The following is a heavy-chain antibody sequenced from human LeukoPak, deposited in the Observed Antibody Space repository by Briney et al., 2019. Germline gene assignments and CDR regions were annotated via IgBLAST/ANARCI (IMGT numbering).Heavy chain of an antibody. Sequence: SETLSLTCTVSGGSINSNSFYWGWIRQPPGKGLEWIGYIYYSGSTNYNPSLKSRVTISVDTSKNQFSLKLSSVTAADTAVYYCARAQYNWKGDWFDPWGQGTLVTVSP. CDR2: IYYSGST. V-gene: IGHV4-61*05. CDR1: GGSINSNSFY. J-gene: IGHJ5*02. CDR3: ARAQYNWKGDWFDP. D-gene: IGHD1-20*01.